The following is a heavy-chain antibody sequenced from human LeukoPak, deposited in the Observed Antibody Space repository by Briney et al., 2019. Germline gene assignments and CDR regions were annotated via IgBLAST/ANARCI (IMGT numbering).Heavy chain of an antibody. CDR3: TRGRGWLAPFDF. CDR1: GYTFTTYD. D-gene: IGHD3-22*01. V-gene: IGHV1-8*01. Sequence: ASVKVSCKASGYTFTTYDINWVRQAPGQGLDWMGWMNPKSGNTGVAQKVQGRLTMTRNSSTTTAYMELRGLRFEDTAVYYCTRGRGWLAPFDFWGQGTLVTVSS. J-gene: IGHJ4*02. CDR2: MNPKSGNT.